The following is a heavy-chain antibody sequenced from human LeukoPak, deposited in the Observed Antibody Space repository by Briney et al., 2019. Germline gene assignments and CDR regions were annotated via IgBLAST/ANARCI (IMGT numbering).Heavy chain of an antibody. V-gene: IGHV3-15*01. J-gene: IGHJ4*02. CDR2: IKSKTDGGTT. CDR3: TTEYYYGSGSYYNYFDY. D-gene: IGHD3-10*01. Sequence: PGGSLRLSCAASGFTFSSYAMSWVRQAPGKGLEWVGRIKSKTDGGTTDYAAPVKGRFTISRDDSKNTLYLQMNSLKTEDTAVYYCTTEYYYGSGSYYNYFDYWGQGTLVTVSS. CDR1: GFTFSSYA.